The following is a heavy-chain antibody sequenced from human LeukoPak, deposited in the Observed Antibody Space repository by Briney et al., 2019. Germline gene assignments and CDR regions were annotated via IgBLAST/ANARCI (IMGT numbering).Heavy chain of an antibody. J-gene: IGHJ6*02. D-gene: IGHD3-22*01. Sequence: SETLSLTCAVYGGSFSGFYWTWIRQPPGKGLEWIGQINHSRSTNYNPSLKSRVTISVDTSKNQFSLKLSSVTAADTAVYYCARDSSGYPLYYYYGMDVWGQGTTVTVSS. CDR2: INHSRST. CDR3: ARDSSGYPLYYYYGMDV. CDR1: GGSFSGFY. V-gene: IGHV4-34*01.